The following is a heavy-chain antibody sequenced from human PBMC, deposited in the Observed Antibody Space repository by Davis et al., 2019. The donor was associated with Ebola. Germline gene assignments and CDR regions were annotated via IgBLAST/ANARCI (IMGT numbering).Heavy chain of an antibody. J-gene: IGHJ5*02. V-gene: IGHV1-3*01. CDR1: GYTFTSYA. CDR3: AREQPRGFDP. CDR2: INAGNGNT. Sequence: AASVKVSCKASGYTFTSYAMHWVRQAPGQRLEWMGWINAGNGNTKYSQKFQGRVTITRDTSTSTAYMELRSLRSDDTAVYYCAREQPRGFDPWGQGTLVTVSS. D-gene: IGHD5-18*01.